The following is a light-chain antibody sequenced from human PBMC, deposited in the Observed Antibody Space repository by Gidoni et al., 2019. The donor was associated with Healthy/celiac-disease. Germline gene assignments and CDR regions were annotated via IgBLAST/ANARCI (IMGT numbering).Light chain of an antibody. V-gene: IGKV4-1*01. J-gene: IGKJ2*04. Sequence: DIVMNQSPDSLAVSLGARANINCKSSQSVLYSSNNKNYLAWYQHKPGQPPKLLIYWASTRESVVPDRFSGSGSGTDFTLTISSLQAEDVAVYYCQQYYSTPCSFGQGTKLEIK. CDR2: WAS. CDR3: QQYYSTPCS. CDR1: QSVLYSSNNKNY.